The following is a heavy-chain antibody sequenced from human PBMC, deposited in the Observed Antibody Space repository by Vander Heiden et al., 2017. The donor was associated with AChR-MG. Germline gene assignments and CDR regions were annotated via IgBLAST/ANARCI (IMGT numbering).Heavy chain of an antibody. V-gene: IGHV3-23*01. D-gene: IGHD3-3*01. CDR3: AKKNPGVAPFDY. CDR1: GFSFSSYA. CDR2: ISSSGGDT. Sequence: EVQLLESGGGLVQPGGSLRLSCAASGFSFSSYAMSWVRQAPGKGLEWVSGISSSGGDTPYADSVKGRFTISRDNPKNTLYLQMNSLRAEDTAVYYCAKKNPGVAPFDYWGQGTLVTVSS. J-gene: IGHJ4*02.